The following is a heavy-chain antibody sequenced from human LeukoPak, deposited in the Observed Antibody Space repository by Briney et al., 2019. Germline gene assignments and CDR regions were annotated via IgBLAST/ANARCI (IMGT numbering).Heavy chain of an antibody. CDR3: ARDKDDYGSGNHWFDP. Sequence: PGGSLRLSCSASGFTLSNYAMHWVRQAPGKGLEYVSGISSNGGSTYYADSVKGRFTISRDNSKNTLYLQMNSLRAEDTAVYYCARDKDDYGSGNHWFDPWGQGTLVTVSS. V-gene: IGHV3-64*04. J-gene: IGHJ5*02. D-gene: IGHD3-10*01. CDR1: GFTLSNYA. CDR2: ISSNGGST.